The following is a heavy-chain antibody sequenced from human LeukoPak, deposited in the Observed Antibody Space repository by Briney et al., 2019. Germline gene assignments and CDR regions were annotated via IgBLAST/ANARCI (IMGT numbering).Heavy chain of an antibody. CDR1: GFTFSSYW. CDR2: INSDGSST. D-gene: IGHD2-2*01. Sequence: GGSLRLSCAASGFTFSSYWMHWVRQAPGKRLVWVSRINSDGSSTSYADSVKGRFTISRDNAKNTLYLQMNSLRAEDTAVYFCARGGQYCSSTMCLYHFDYWGQGALVTVSS. J-gene: IGHJ4*02. V-gene: IGHV3-74*01. CDR3: ARGGQYCSSTMCLYHFDY.